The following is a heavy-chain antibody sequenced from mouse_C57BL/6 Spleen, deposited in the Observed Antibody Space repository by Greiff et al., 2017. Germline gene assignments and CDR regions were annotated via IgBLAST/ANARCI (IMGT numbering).Heavy chain of an antibody. CDR2: ISSGGSYT. V-gene: IGHV5-6*01. D-gene: IGHD1-1*01. CDR1: GFTFSSYG. Sequence: EVQLQQSGGDLVKPGGSLKLSCAASGFTFSSYGMSWVRQTPDKRLEWVATISSGGSYTYYPDSVKGRFTISRDNAKNTLYLQMSSLKSEDTAMYYCARQEGSPAMDYWGQGTSVTVSS. CDR3: ARQEGSPAMDY. J-gene: IGHJ4*01.